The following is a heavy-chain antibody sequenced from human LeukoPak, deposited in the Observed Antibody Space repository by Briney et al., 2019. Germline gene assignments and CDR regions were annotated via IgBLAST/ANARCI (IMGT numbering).Heavy chain of an antibody. CDR1: GFTFSTSA. Sequence: GASVKVSCKASGFTFSTSAVQWVRQARGQRLEWIGWIVVGSGNTNYAQKFQERVTITRDMSTSTAYMELSSLRSEDTAVYYCAAGTEHSSNWHGDYWGQGTLVTVSS. CDR3: AAGTEHSSNWHGDY. V-gene: IGHV1-58*01. CDR2: IVVGSGNT. D-gene: IGHD6-13*01. J-gene: IGHJ4*02.